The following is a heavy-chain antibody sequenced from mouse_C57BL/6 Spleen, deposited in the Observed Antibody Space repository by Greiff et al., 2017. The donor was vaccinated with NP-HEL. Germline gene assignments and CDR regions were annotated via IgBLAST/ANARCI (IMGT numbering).Heavy chain of an antibody. J-gene: IGHJ2*01. CDR1: GFTFSSYA. CDR2: ISSGGDYI. Sequence: VQLKESGEGLVKPGGSLKLSCAASGFTFSSYAMSWVRQTPEKRLEWVAYISSGGDYIYYADTVKGRFTISRDNARNTLYLQMSSLKSEDTAMYYCTRDNGNSYFDYWGQGTTLTVSS. D-gene: IGHD2-1*01. CDR3: TRDNGNSYFDY. V-gene: IGHV5-9-1*02.